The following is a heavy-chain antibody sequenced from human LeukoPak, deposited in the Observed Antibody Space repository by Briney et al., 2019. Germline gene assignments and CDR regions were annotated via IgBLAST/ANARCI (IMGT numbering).Heavy chain of an antibody. D-gene: IGHD4-17*01. CDR1: GYTLTELS. Sequence: ASVKVSCKVSGYTLTELSMHWVRQAPGKGLEWMGGFDPEDGETIYAQKFQGRVTMTEDTSTDTAYMELSSLRSEDTAVYYCATESYGARIYYYGMDVWGQGTTVTVSS. V-gene: IGHV1-24*01. CDR2: FDPEDGET. CDR3: ATESYGARIYYYGMDV. J-gene: IGHJ6*02.